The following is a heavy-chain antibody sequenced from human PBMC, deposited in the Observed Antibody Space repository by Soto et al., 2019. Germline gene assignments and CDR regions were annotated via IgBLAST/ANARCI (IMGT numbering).Heavy chain of an antibody. J-gene: IGHJ6*02. V-gene: IGHV4-31*03. CDR1: GGSISSGGYY. D-gene: IGHD3-3*01. CDR3: ARGSNPYYDFWSGYAYYYGMDV. CDR2: IYYSGST. Sequence: PSETLSLTCTVSGGSISSGGYYWSWIRQHPGKGLEWIGYIYYSGSTYYNPSLKSRVTISVDTSKNQFSLKLSSVTAADTAVYYCARGSNPYYDFWSGYAYYYGMDVWGQGTTVTAP.